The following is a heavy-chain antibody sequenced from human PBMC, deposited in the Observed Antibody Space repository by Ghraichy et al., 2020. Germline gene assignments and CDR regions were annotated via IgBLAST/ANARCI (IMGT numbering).Heavy chain of an antibody. D-gene: IGHD2-15*01. J-gene: IGHJ3*02. CDR2: IKQDGSEK. V-gene: IGHV3-7*01. Sequence: GGSLRLSCAASGFTFSSYWMSWVRQAPGKGLEWVANIKQDGSEKYYVDSVKGRFTISRDNAKNSLYLQMNSLRAEDTAVYYCASWMVSGGPDAFDIWGQGTMVTVSS. CDR1: GFTFSSYW. CDR3: ASWMVSGGPDAFDI.